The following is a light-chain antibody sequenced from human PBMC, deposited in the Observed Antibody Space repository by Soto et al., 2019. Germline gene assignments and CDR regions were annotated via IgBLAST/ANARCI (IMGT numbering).Light chain of an antibody. CDR1: QTVSSTY. V-gene: IGKV3-20*01. J-gene: IGKJ1*01. CDR2: GAS. Sequence: EIVLTQSPGTLSLSPGERVALSCRASQTVSSTYLAWYQHKPGQAPRLLLYGASRRAAGIPDSFSGSGSGTDYSLTITRHEAVDYSVYYSQKTGSSPRTFGEATKVEIK. CDR3: QKTGSSPRT.